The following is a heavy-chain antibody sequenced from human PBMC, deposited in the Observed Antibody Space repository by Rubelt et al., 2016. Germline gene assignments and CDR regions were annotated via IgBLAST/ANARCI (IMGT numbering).Heavy chain of an antibody. J-gene: IGHJ4*02. Sequence: QVQLVESGGGVVQPGRSLRLSCATFGFTFRNYGMHWVRQAPGKGLEWVAVIWWDGSNKYYADSVKGRFTVSRDNSRKTVYLQMNSLRDEDTAVYYCARGNYDRSGYLDYWGQGTLVTVSS. V-gene: IGHV3-33*01. D-gene: IGHD3-22*01. CDR3: ARGNYDRSGYLDY. CDR2: IWWDGSNK. CDR1: GFTFRNYG.